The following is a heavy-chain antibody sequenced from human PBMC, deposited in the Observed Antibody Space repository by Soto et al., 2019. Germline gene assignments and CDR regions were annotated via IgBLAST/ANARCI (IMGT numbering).Heavy chain of an antibody. CDR2: ISAYNGNT. CDR1: VYTFTSYG. CDR3: ARGDYSSGWHALDY. Sequence: QVQLVQSGAEVKKPGASVKVSAKASVYTFTSYGISGGGRPPGQGLGWMGWISAYNGNTNYAQRLQGRVTMTTDTSTSTAYMELRSLRSDDTAVYYCARGDYSSGWHALDYWGQGTLVTVSS. V-gene: IGHV1-18*01. J-gene: IGHJ4*02. D-gene: IGHD6-19*01.